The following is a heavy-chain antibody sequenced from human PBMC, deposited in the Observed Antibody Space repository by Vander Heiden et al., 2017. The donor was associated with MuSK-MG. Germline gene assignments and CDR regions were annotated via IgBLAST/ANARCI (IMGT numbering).Heavy chain of an antibody. V-gene: IGHV3-48*04. D-gene: IGHD6-13*01. J-gene: IGHJ4*02. CDR2: ISSSSSTI. CDR3: ARDRMNLAAAGYADY. Sequence: EVQLVESGGGLVQPGGSLRLSCAASGFTFRSYSLNWVRQAPGKGLEWVSYISSSSSTIYYADSVKGRFTISRDNAKNSLYLQMNSLRAEDTAVYYCARDRMNLAAAGYADYWGQGTLVTVSS. CDR1: GFTFRSYS.